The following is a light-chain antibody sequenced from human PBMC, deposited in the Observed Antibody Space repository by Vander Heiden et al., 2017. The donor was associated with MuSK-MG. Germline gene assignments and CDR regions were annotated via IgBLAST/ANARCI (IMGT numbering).Light chain of an antibody. J-gene: IGLJ2*01. Sequence: QSALTQPRSVSGSPGPSATISSTGTSSDVGGYNYVSWYQQHPGKAPKLMSYDVSKRPSGVPDRFSGSKSGNTASLTISGLQAEDEADYYCCSYAGSDTFVVFGGGTKLTVL. CDR3: CSYAGSDTFVV. CDR1: SSDVGGYNY. V-gene: IGLV2-11*01. CDR2: DVS.